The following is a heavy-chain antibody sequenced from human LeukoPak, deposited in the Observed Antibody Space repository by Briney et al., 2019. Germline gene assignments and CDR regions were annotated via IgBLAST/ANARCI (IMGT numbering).Heavy chain of an antibody. V-gene: IGHV3-30*02. J-gene: IGHJ4*02. CDR2: IRYDGSNK. D-gene: IGHD2-2*01. CDR3: AKVMGDVVVVPAALRGYSSFFDY. Sequence: QPGGSLRLSCAASGFTFSSYGMHWVRQAPGKGLGWVAFIRYDGSNKYYADSVKGRFTISRDNSKNTLYLQMNSLRAEDTAVYYCAKVMGDVVVVPAALRGYSSFFDYWGQGTLVTVSS. CDR1: GFTFSSYG.